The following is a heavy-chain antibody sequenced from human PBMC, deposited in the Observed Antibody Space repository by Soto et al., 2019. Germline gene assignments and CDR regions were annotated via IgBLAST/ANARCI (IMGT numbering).Heavy chain of an antibody. CDR1: GFIVSASY. V-gene: IGHV3-53*02. J-gene: IGHJ4*02. CDR3: ARCSGWYGQCYFDC. D-gene: IGHD6-13*01. Sequence: DVQLVETGGGWIQPGGSLRLSCAATGFIVSASYMSWVRQAPGKGLEWVSVIYSDGRTYYADSVKGRFTISRDNSKNTLYLQMNSLSAEDTAVHYCARCSGWYGQCYFDCWGQGTLVTVSS. CDR2: IYSDGRT.